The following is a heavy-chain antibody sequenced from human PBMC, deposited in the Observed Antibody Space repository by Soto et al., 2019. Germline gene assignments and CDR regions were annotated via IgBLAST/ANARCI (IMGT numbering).Heavy chain of an antibody. CDR1: GFTFSGHT. D-gene: IGHD1-1*01. J-gene: IGHJ4*02. CDR2: ITSSSTYI. V-gene: IGHV3-21*01. CDR3: ARDQLEFTY. Sequence: EVQLVESGGGLVKPGGSLRLSCAASGFTFSGHTMNRVRQAPGKGLEWVSSITSSSTYIYYADSVKGRFTISRDNPKNSLFLQMNSLRAEDTAVYYCARDQLEFTYWGQGTLVTVSS.